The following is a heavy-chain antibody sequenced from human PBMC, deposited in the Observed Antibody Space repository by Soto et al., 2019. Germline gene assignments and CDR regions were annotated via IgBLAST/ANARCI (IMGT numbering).Heavy chain of an antibody. J-gene: IGHJ2*01. CDR1: GFTFSSYG. Sequence: QVQLVASGGGVVQPGRSLRLSCAASGFTFSSYGMHWVRQAPGKGLEWVAVIWYDGSNKYYADSVKGRFTIYRDNSKNTLYLQMNSLRAEDTAVYYCARLGYCSGGSCYSDWYFDLWGRGTLVTVSS. D-gene: IGHD2-15*01. V-gene: IGHV3-33*01. CDR2: IWYDGSNK. CDR3: ARLGYCSGGSCYSDWYFDL.